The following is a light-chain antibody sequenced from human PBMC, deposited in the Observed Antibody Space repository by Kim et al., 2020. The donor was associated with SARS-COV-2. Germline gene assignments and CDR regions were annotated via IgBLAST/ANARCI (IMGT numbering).Light chain of an antibody. CDR1: SSDVGVYNY. V-gene: IGLV2-14*03. CDR3: SSYTSSSTLEV. J-gene: IGLJ2*01. CDR2: DVS. Sequence: QSFTISCTGTSSDVGVYNYVSWYQQHPGKAPTLMIYDVSNRPSGVSNRFSGSKSGNTASLTISGLQAEDEADYYCSSYTSSSTLEVFGGGTQLTVL.